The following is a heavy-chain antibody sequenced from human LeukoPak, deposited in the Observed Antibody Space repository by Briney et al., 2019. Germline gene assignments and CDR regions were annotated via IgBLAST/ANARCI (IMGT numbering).Heavy chain of an antibody. V-gene: IGHV3-23*01. CDR3: AKDQDYDILTGYLGALDY. Sequence: PGGSLRLSCAASGFTFSSYAMSWVRQAPGKGLEWVSAISGSGGSTYYADSVKGRFTISRDNSENTLYLQMNSLRAKDTAVYYWAKDQDYDILTGYLGALDYWGQGTLVTVSS. J-gene: IGHJ4*02. CDR1: GFTFSSYA. D-gene: IGHD3-9*01. CDR2: ISGSGGST.